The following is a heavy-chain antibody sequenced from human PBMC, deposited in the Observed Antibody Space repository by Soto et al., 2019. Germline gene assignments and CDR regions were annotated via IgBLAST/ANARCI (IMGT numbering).Heavy chain of an antibody. CDR3: ARVILAVYYNSPLDT. V-gene: IGHV1-2*02. CDR2: INPYSGGA. J-gene: IGHJ5*02. D-gene: IGHD3-10*01. Sequence: ASVKVSCKASGYTFTGYFMHWVRQAPGKGLEWTGWINPYSGGADYAQRLQGRVTMTKATSIWTVHMGLCRLGFDETAGFWYARVILAVYYNSPLDTWCPGTVVTVSS. CDR1: GYTFTGYF.